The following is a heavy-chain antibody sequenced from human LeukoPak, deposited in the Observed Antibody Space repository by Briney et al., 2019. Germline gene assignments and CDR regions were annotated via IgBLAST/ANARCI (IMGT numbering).Heavy chain of an antibody. D-gene: IGHD4-17*01. CDR3: ARTYGDYVYILGY. CDR2: IYSGGST. Sequence: PGRSLRLSCAASGFTVSSNYMSWVRQAPGQGLEWVSVIYSGGSTCYADSVKGRFAISRDISKNTVYLQMNSLRAEDTAVYYCARTYGDYVYILGYWGQGTLVTVSS. J-gene: IGHJ4*02. V-gene: IGHV3-53*01. CDR1: GFTVSSNY.